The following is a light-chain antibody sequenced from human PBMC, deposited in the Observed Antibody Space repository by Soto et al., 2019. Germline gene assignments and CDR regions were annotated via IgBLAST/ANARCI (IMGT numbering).Light chain of an antibody. CDR2: WAS. CDR3: QQYYSTPLT. Sequence: DIVMTQSPDSLAVSLGERATINCKSSQSVLYSFNNKNCLAWYQQKSGQPPKLLIYWASTRESGVPDRFSGRGSGTDFTLTISSLQAEDVAVYYCQQYYSTPLTFGGGTKVEIK. V-gene: IGKV4-1*01. CDR1: QSVLYSFNNKNC. J-gene: IGKJ4*01.